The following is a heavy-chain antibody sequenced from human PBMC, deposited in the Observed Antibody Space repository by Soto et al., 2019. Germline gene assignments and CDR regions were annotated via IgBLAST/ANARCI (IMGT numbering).Heavy chain of an antibody. CDR3: ARVKVVTATDF. V-gene: IGHV3-48*02. Sequence: GGSLRLSCAASGFTFSSCSMNWVRQAPGKGLEWVSYISSSSSTIYYADSVKGRFTISRDNAKNPLYLQMHSLRDGDTAVYYCARVKVVTATDFWGQGTLVTVSS. J-gene: IGHJ4*02. CDR2: ISSSSSTI. D-gene: IGHD2-21*02. CDR1: GFTFSSCS.